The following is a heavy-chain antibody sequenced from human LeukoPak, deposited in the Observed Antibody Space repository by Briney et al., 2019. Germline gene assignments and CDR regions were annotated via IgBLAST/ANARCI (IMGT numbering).Heavy chain of an antibody. CDR3: AKGAYDYIEMGYIDY. CDR2: ISGGSSYI. Sequence: GGSLRLSCAASGFTFSSYSMSWVRQAPGKGLEWVSSISGGSSYIYYADSVVGRFTISRDNAKNSVFLQMNSLRVEDTALYYCAKGAYDYIEMGYIDYWGQGTLVTVSS. V-gene: IGHV3-21*04. D-gene: IGHD5-12*01. CDR1: GFTFSSYS. J-gene: IGHJ4*02.